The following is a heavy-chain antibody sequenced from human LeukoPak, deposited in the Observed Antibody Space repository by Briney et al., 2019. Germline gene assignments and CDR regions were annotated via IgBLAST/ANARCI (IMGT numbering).Heavy chain of an antibody. CDR1: GFTFSTYA. CDR2: ISYDGRQN. D-gene: IGHD3-3*01. J-gene: IGHJ3*02. Sequence: PGRSLRLSCAASGFTFSTYAMNWVRQAPGKGLEWVAVISYDGRQNYYADSVKGRFTISRDNSKNTLYLQMNSLRAEDTAVYYCAKEGLYDFWSGQTGAFDIWGQGTMVTVSS. V-gene: IGHV3-30*04. CDR3: AKEGLYDFWSGQTGAFDI.